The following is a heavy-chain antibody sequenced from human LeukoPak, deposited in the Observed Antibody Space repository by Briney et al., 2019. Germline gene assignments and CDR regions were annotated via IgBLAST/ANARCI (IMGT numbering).Heavy chain of an antibody. Sequence: SETLSLTCTVSGGSISSSSYYWGWIRQPPGKGLEWIGSIYYSGSTYYNPSLKSRVTISVDTSKNQFSLKLSSVTAADTAVYYCARVVEVRELLCAFDIWGQGTMVTVSS. CDR3: ARVVEVRELLCAFDI. CDR1: GGSISSSSYY. CDR2: IYYSGST. D-gene: IGHD1-26*01. V-gene: IGHV4-39*07. J-gene: IGHJ3*02.